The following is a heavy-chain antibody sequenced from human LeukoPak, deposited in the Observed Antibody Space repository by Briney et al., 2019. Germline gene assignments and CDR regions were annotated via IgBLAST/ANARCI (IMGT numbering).Heavy chain of an antibody. J-gene: IGHJ4*02. V-gene: IGHV3-23*01. D-gene: IGHD3-9*01. CDR1: GFPFSNYA. CDR3: AKDLMPYDILTGYQSSFDY. Sequence: GGSLRLSCVASGFPFSNYAMSWVRQAPGKGLECVSVISGDGGTTYYADSVKGRFTISRDNSKNTLYLQMNSLRAEDTAVYYCAKDLMPYDILTGYQSSFDYWGQGTLVTVSS. CDR2: ISGDGGTT.